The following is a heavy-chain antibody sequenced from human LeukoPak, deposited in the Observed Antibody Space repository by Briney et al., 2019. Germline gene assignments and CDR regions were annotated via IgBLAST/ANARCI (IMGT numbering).Heavy chain of an antibody. CDR1: GGSISSYY. CDR2: IYTSGST. J-gene: IGHJ3*02. D-gene: IGHD4-17*01. CDR3: ARDLRRANQGDYGSFDI. V-gene: IGHV4-4*07. Sequence: SETLSLTCTVSGGSISSYYWSWIRLPAGKGLEWIGRIYTSGSTNYNPSLKSRVTMSVDTSKNQFSPKLSSVTAADTAVYYCARDLRRANQGDYGSFDIWGQGTMVTASS.